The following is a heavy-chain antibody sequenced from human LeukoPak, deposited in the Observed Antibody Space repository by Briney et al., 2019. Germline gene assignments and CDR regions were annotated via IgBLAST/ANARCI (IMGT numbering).Heavy chain of an antibody. CDR1: GFTFSSYW. Sequence: GGSLRLSCAASGFTFSSYWMHWVRQAPGKGLVWVSRINTDGSSTIYADSVKGQFTISRDKAKSTLYLQMNSLRAEDTAVYYCARGRERRLGADFDMWGQGTMVTVSS. D-gene: IGHD3-16*01. J-gene: IGHJ3*02. CDR3: ARGRERRLGADFDM. V-gene: IGHV3-74*01. CDR2: INTDGSST.